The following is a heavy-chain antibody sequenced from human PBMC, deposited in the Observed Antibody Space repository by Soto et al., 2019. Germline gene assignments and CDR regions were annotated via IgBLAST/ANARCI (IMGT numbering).Heavy chain of an antibody. J-gene: IGHJ4*02. CDR2: IKLDGSEK. Sequence: PGGSLRLSCAASGFTFSNHWMSWVRQAPGKGLEWVANIKLDGSEKYYVDSVKGRFTISRDSAKNSLYLQMNSLRAEDTAVYYCASATVGRGGVAYWGQGTLVTVSS. D-gene: IGHD3-16*01. CDR1: GFTFSNHW. V-gene: IGHV3-7*03. CDR3: ASATVGRGGVAY.